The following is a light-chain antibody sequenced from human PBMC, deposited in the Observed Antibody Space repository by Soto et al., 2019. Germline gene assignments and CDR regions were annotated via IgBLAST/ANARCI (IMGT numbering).Light chain of an antibody. CDR2: AAS. J-gene: IGKJ1*01. CDR1: QDISIY. Sequence: DIQMTQSPSSLSASVGDRVTVTCRASQDISIYLAWHQQKPGKVPKLLIYAASTLQSGVPSRFSGSGSGTDFTLTISSLQPEDVATYYCQKYNSAPWTFGQGTKVEIK. CDR3: QKYNSAPWT. V-gene: IGKV1-27*01.